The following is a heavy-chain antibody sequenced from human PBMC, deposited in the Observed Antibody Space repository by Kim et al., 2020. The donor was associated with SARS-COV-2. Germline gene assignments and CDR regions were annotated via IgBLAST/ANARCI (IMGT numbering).Heavy chain of an antibody. V-gene: IGHV3-72*01. CDR3: AVLMVRGVIASSGFDP. D-gene: IGHD3-10*01. Sequence: SVKGRFTISRDDSKNSLYLQMNSLKTEDAAVYYCAVLMVRGVIASSGFDPWGQGTLVTVSS. J-gene: IGHJ5*02.